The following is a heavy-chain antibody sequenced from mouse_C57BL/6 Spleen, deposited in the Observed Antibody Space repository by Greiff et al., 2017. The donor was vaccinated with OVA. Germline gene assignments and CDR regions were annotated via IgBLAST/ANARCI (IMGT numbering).Heavy chain of an antibody. J-gene: IGHJ1*03. CDR3: ATSVVGPGYFDV. CDR2: ISYSGST. CDR1: GYSITSGYD. D-gene: IGHD1-1*01. V-gene: IGHV3-1*01. Sequence: EVQGVESGPGMVKPSQSLSLTCTVTGYSITSGYDWHWIRHFPGNKLEWMGYISYSGSTNYNPSLKSRISITHDTSKNHFFLKLNSVTTEDTATYYCATSVVGPGYFDVWGTGTTVTVSS.